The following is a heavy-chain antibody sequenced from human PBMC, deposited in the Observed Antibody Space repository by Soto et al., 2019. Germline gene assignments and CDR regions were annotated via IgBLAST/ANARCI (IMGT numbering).Heavy chain of an antibody. Sequence: EVQLLGFGGDLVQPGGSLRLSCSASGFSVSTYAMTWVRQSPGEGLEWVATITGGRGPTYYADSVKGRFTVSRADSTNNLYLRMTCLRGDDTAIYYCAQDLWNDIYDSWGQGTLVTVSS. V-gene: IGHV3-23*01. D-gene: IGHD1-1*01. CDR3: AQDLWNDIYDS. CDR2: ITGGRGPT. J-gene: IGHJ4*02. CDR1: GFSVSTYA.